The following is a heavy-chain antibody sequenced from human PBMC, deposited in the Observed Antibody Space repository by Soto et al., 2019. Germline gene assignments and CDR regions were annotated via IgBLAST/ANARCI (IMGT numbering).Heavy chain of an antibody. D-gene: IGHD2-2*02. CDR3: ATYTSLDY. Sequence: VQLVETGGGLIQPGGSLRLSCAASGFTVSNNYMSWVRQAPGKGLEWVSLIYSGGSTFYADSVKGRFTISRDNSKNTLFLQMNSLGAEHTAVYFCATYTSLDYWGQGTLVTVSS. J-gene: IGHJ4*02. CDR1: GFTVSNNY. V-gene: IGHV3-53*02. CDR2: IYSGGST.